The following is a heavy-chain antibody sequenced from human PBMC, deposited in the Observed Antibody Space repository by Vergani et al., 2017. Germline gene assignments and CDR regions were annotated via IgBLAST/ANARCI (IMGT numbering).Heavy chain of an antibody. CDR1: GGSISSGGYS. Sequence: QLQLQESGSGLVKPSQTLSLTCAVSGGSISSGGYSWSWIRQPPGKGLEWIGYIYHSGSTYYNPSLKRRVTISVDTSKNQFSLKLSSVTAADTAVYYCARVILWFGEFHWFDPWGQGTLVTVSS. CDR3: ARVILWFGEFHWFDP. J-gene: IGHJ5*02. D-gene: IGHD3-10*01. CDR2: IYHSGST. V-gene: IGHV4-30-2*05.